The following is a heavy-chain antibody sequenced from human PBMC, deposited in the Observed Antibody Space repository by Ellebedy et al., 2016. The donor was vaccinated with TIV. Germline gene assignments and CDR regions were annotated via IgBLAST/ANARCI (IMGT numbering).Heavy chain of an antibody. CDR3: ARNSGWSIDY. CDR2: LKPDGTED. D-gene: IGHD6-19*01. J-gene: IGHJ4*02. Sequence: GESLKISCAASGFAFSSYWMSWVRQAPGTGLEWVANLKPDGTEDYYVGSMKGRFTVSRDNAKRSLYLHLSSLGAEDTAVYYCARNSGWSIDYWGLGTLVTVSS. V-gene: IGHV3-7*03. CDR1: GFAFSSYW.